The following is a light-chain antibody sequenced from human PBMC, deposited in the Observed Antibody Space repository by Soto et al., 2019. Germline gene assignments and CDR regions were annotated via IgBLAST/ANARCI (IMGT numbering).Light chain of an antibody. V-gene: IGKV3-20*01. J-gene: IGKJ4*01. CDR2: GAS. Sequence: EIVLTQSPGTLSLSPGERATLSCRASQSVSSNYLACYQHKPGQAPSLLTYGASSRATGIPDRFSGSGSGTDFTLTISRLEPEDSAVYYCQQYGTSPLTFGGGTKVEIK. CDR3: QQYGTSPLT. CDR1: QSVSSNY.